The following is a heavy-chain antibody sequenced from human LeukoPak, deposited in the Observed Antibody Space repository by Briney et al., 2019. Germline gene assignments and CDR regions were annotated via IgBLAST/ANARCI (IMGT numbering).Heavy chain of an antibody. CDR3: ARERGSYSTTQDY. J-gene: IGHJ4*02. D-gene: IGHD1-26*01. CDR2: INPSGGST. CDR1: GYTLTRYY. Sequence: ASVKGSCTASGYTLTRYYMCWVRQAPGQGLERRGIINPSGGSTSYAQKFQGRVTMTRDTSTSTVYMELSSLRSEDTAVYYCARERGSYSTTQDYRGQGTLVTVSS. V-gene: IGHV1-46*01.